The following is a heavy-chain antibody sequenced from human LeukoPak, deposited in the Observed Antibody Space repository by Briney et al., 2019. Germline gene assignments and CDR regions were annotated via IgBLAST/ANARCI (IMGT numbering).Heavy chain of an antibody. CDR3: AREIVGGFNPGAY. J-gene: IGHJ4*02. V-gene: IGHV4-4*02. D-gene: IGHD1-14*01. CDR2: IHRSGST. CDR1: GFAVSDIY. Sequence: PGGSLRLSCAASGFAVSDIYMNWVRQPPGKGLEWIGEIHRSGSTNYNPSLQSRVTISVDRSKNQIALELSSVTAADTAVYYCAREIVGGFNPGAYWGQGTLVTVSS.